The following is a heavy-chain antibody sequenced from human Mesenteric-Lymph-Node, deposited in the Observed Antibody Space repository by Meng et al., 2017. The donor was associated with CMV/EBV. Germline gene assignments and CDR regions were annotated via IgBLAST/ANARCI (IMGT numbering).Heavy chain of an antibody. CDR2: VHYSGST. CDR3: ARAPVRNYYDSSGHSFDY. J-gene: IGHJ4*02. CDR1: GASIGSYY. V-gene: IGHV4-59*08. Sequence: SQTLSLTCTVSGASIGSYYWNWVRQPPGKRLEWIGYVHYSGSTNYNPSLKSRVTISVDTSKNQFSLKLSSVTAADTAVYYCARAPVRNYYDSSGHSFDYWGQGTLVTVSS. D-gene: IGHD3-22*01.